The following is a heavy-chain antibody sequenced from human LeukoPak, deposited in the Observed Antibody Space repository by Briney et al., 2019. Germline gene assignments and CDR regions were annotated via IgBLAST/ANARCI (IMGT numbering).Heavy chain of an antibody. Sequence: GGSLRLSCVGSGFTFGETWMSWVRQAPGKGLEWVASINQDGGEIHYVDSVKGRFTISRDNAKNSLYLQMNSLTAEDTAVHYCVRAHHPGGWFDPWGQGTLVTVSS. D-gene: IGHD3-10*01. CDR1: GFTFGETW. J-gene: IGHJ5*02. V-gene: IGHV3-7*04. CDR2: INQDGGEI. CDR3: VRAHHPGGWFDP.